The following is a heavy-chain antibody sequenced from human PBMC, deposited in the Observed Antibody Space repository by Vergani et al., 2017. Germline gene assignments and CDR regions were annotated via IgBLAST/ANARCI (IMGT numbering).Heavy chain of an antibody. CDR2: ISGSGGNT. V-gene: IGHV3-23*04. Sequence: VQLVESGGGVVQPGGSLRLSCAASGFTFSSYAMSWVRQAPGKGLEWVSTISGSGGNTYYADSVKGRFTISRDNSKNTLYLQMNSLRAEDTAVYYCAKGVTMARGRGMDVWGQGTTVTVSS. D-gene: IGHD3-10*01. CDR3: AKGVTMARGRGMDV. J-gene: IGHJ6*02. CDR1: GFTFSSYA.